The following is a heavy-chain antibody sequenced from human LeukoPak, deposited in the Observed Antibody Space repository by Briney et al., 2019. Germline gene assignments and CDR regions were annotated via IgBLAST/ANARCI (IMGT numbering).Heavy chain of an antibody. CDR1: GFTFNNFA. CDR3: ARDTWILDPYSGYDSETRMYYFDY. D-gene: IGHD5-12*01. CDR2: ISSSSSTI. V-gene: IGHV3-48*01. Sequence: GGSLRLSCVASGFTFNNFAMSWVRQAPGKGLEWVSYISSSSSTIYYADSVKGRFTISRDNAKNSLYLQMNSLRAEDTAVYYCARDTWILDPYSGYDSETRMYYFDYWGQGTLVTVSS. J-gene: IGHJ4*02.